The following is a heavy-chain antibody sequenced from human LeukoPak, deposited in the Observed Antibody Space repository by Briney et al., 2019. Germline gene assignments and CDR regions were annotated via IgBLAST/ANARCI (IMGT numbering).Heavy chain of an antibody. CDR3: ARDRWLQSPGDLGY. CDR1: GFTFSSYG. D-gene: IGHD5-24*01. V-gene: IGHV3-33*01. J-gene: IGHJ4*02. Sequence: GGSLRLSCAASGFTFSSYGMHWVRPAPGKGVEWVAVIWYDGSNKYYADSVKGRFTISRDNSKNTLYLQMNSLRAEDTAVYYCARDRWLQSPGDLGYWGQGTLVTVSS. CDR2: IWYDGSNK.